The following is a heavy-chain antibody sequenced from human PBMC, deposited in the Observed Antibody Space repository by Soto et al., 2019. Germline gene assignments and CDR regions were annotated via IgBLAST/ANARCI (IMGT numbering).Heavy chain of an antibody. CDR3: AKGEGYYDFWSGYSPMGFDP. J-gene: IGHJ5*02. V-gene: IGHV3-30*18. CDR1: GFTFSSYG. D-gene: IGHD3-3*01. CDR2: ISYDGSNK. Sequence: GGSLRLSCAASGFTFSSYGMHWVRQAPGKGLEWVAVISYDGSNKYYADSVKGRFTISRDNSKNTLYLQMNSLRAEDTAVYYCAKGEGYYDFWSGYSPMGFDPWGQGTLVSV.